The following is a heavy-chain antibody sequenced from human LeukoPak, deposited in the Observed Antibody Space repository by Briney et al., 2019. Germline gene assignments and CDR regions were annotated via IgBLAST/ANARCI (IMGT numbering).Heavy chain of an antibody. CDR1: GYTFTSYG. D-gene: IGHD3-10*01. Sequence: ASVKVSCKASGYTFTSYGISWVRQAPGQGLEWMGWISAYNGNTNYAQKLQGRVTMTTDTSTSTAYMELSSLRSEDTAVYYCAGWFGELGHYYYYYMDVWGKGTTVTISS. V-gene: IGHV1-18*01. CDR3: AGWFGELGHYYYYYMDV. J-gene: IGHJ6*03. CDR2: ISAYNGNT.